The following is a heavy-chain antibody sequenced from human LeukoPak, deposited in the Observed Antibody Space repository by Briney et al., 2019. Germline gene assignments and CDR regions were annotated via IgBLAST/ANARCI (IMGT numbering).Heavy chain of an antibody. J-gene: IGHJ3*02. CDR2: VFYTGST. V-gene: IGHV4-59*01. CDR3: AGDDKDAFDI. CDR1: GGSISRYY. Sequence: SETLSLTCTVSGGSISRYYWSWIRQPPGKGLEWIGYVFYTGSTNYNPSLKGRVTISIDMSKNQFSLNLSSVTAADTAVYYCAGDDKDAFDIWGQGTMVTVSS. D-gene: IGHD3-22*01.